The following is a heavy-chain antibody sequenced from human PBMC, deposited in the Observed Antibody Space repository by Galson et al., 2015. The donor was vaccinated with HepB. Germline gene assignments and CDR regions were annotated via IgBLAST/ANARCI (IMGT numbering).Heavy chain of an antibody. CDR2: ISGSDGST. CDR3: AKGPQYSSSRAPACYYMDV. CDR1: GFTFSSYA. J-gene: IGHJ6*03. V-gene: IGHV3-23*01. D-gene: IGHD6-13*01. Sequence: LRLSCAASGFTFSSYAMSWVRQAPGKGLEWVSAISGSDGSTYYADSVKGRFTISRDNSKNTLYLQMNSLRAEDTAVYYCAKGPQYSSSRAPACYYMDVWGKGTTVTVSS.